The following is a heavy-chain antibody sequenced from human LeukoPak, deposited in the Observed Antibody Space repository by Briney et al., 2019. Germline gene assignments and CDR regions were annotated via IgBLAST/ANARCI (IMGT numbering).Heavy chain of an antibody. V-gene: IGHV3-30*18. CDR2: ISYDGSNK. J-gene: IGHJ6*02. Sequence: GGSLRLSCAASGVTFSTYGMHWVRKAPAKGLEWVAVISYDGSNKYYVDSVKGRFTISRDNSKNTLHLQMNSLRAEDTAVYYCAKRAGQYYGSGSYAGMDVWGQGTTVTVSS. D-gene: IGHD3-10*01. CDR3: AKRAGQYYGSGSYAGMDV. CDR1: GVTFSTYG.